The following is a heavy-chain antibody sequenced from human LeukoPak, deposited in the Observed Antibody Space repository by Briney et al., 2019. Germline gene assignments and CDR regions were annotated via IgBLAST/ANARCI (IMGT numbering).Heavy chain of an antibody. CDR1: GFTFSSYW. Sequence: GGSLRLSCAASGFTFSSYWMSWVRQAPGKGLEWVANIKQDGSEKYYVDSVKGRFTISRSNAKNSLYLQMNSLRAEDTAVYYCARENPPTGDAFDIWGQGTMVTVSS. V-gene: IGHV3-7*01. D-gene: IGHD1-1*01. CDR2: IKQDGSEK. J-gene: IGHJ3*02. CDR3: ARENPPTGDAFDI.